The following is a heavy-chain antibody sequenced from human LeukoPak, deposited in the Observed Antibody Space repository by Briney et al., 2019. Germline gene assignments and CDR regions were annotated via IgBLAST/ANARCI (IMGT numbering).Heavy chain of an antibody. Sequence: PSETQSLTCTVSSDSISSGPYSWGWIRQPPGKGLEWIGNISYSGNTYYNASLKSRVTISVDTSKNQFSLKLRSATAAETAVYYCARRSHYFDYWGPGALLTLSS. J-gene: IGHJ4*01. CDR1: SDSISSGPYS. CDR3: ARRSHYFDY. CDR2: ISYSGNT. V-gene: IGHV4-39*01.